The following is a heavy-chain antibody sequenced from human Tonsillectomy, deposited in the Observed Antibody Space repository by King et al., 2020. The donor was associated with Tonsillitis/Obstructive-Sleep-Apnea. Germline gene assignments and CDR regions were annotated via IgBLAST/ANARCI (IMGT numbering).Heavy chain of an antibody. D-gene: IGHD4-17*01. CDR3: ARNFGDPDY. Sequence: VQLVESGGGVVRPGGSLRLSCAASVFTFDEYGMSLVRQVPGKVLECVSGINWNGDSTSYADSVKGRFAIFRDNTKSSLYLQMNSLRAEDTAFYYCARNFGDPDYWGQGTLVTVSS. CDR1: VFTFDEYG. CDR2: INWNGDST. V-gene: IGHV3-20*04. J-gene: IGHJ4*02.